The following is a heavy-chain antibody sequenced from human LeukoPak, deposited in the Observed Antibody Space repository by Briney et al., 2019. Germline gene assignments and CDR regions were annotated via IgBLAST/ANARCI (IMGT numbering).Heavy chain of an antibody. V-gene: IGHV4-31*03. D-gene: IGHD3-16*01. J-gene: IGHJ5*02. CDR1: GGSISAGGYY. CDR3: ARDGESSGGVRPLGFWFDP. CDR2: IYYSGTT. Sequence: SETLSLTCSVSGGSISAGGYYWSWIRQHPGKGLEWIGYIYYSGTTYYNPSLKSRLSMSVDTPKNQFSLKLSSVTAADTAVYYCARDGESSGGVRPLGFWFDPWGQGTLVIVSS.